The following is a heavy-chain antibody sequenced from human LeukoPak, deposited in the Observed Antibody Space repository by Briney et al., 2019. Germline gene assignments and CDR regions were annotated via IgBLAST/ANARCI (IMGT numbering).Heavy chain of an antibody. D-gene: IGHD3-22*01. J-gene: IGHJ4*02. CDR3: ARLVDYYDSSGYYY. CDR2: INSDGSTT. Sequence: GGSLRLSCAASGFTFSSYWMHRVRQAPGKGLVWVSRINSDGSTTSYADSVKGRFTISRDNAKNTLYLQMNSLRAEDTAVYYCARLVDYYDSSGYYYWGQGTLVTVSS. CDR1: GFTFSSYW. V-gene: IGHV3-74*01.